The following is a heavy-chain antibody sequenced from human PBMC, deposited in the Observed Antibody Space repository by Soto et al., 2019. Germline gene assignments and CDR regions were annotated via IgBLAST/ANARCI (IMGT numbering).Heavy chain of an antibody. J-gene: IGHJ5*02. CDR1: GGSISSYY. CDR2: IYYSGST. D-gene: IGHD3-10*01. V-gene: IGHV4-59*01. Sequence: PSETLSLTCTVSGGSISSYYWSWIRQPPGKGLEWIGYIYYSGSTNYNPSLKSRVTISVYASKNQFSLKLSSVTAADTAVYYCARGGNWFDPWGQGTLVTVSS. CDR3: ARGGNWFDP.